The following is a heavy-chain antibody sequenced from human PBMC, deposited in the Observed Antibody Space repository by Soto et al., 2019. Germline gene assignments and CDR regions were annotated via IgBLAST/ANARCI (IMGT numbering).Heavy chain of an antibody. D-gene: IGHD1-26*01. CDR2: INQDGFGK. CDR3: AKDHGSGSYPY. Sequence: EVQLVESGGGLVQPGGSLGLSCVVSGSIFSSHWMTWVRQAPGKGLEWVASINQDGFGKYYVDSVRGRFAISRDNAKDSVYLQMDSLRVEDTAVYYCAKDHGSGSYPYWGQGTLVTVSS. CDR1: GSIFSSHW. V-gene: IGHV3-7*05. J-gene: IGHJ4*02.